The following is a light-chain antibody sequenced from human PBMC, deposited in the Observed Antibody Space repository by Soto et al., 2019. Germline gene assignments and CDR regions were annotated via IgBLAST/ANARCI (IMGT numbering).Light chain of an antibody. CDR3: QQRSSWLYT. CDR2: DAS. Sequence: EIVLTQSPATLSLSPGERATLSCRASQSVSSYLAWYQQKPGQAPRLLIYDASNRATVIPARFSGSASGTDFTLTISSLEPEDFAVYYCQQRSSWLYTFGQGTKLEIK. J-gene: IGKJ2*01. V-gene: IGKV3-11*01. CDR1: QSVSSY.